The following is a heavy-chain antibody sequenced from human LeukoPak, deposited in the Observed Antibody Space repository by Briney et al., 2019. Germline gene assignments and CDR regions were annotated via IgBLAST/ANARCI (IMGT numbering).Heavy chain of an antibody. D-gene: IGHD5-12*01. V-gene: IGHV3-43*02. CDR3: AKDIKSGYEYYFDY. J-gene: IGHJ4*02. CDR1: GFTFDDYA. CDR2: ISGDGGST. Sequence: GGSLRLSCAASGFTFDDYAMHWVRQAPGKGLEWVSLISGDGGSTYYADSVKGRFTISRDNSKNSLYLQMNSLRTEDTALYYCAKDIKSGYEYYFDYWGQGTLVTVSS.